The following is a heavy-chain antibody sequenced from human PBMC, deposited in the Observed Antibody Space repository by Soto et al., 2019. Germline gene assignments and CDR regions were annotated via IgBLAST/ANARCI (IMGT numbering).Heavy chain of an antibody. CDR2: TYYRSKWYN. J-gene: IGHJ4*02. D-gene: IGHD3-10*01. CDR3: ARDRMVRGVIINGLDY. V-gene: IGHV6-1*01. CDR1: GDSVSSNSAA. Sequence: PSQTLSLTCAISGDSVSSNSAAWNWIRQSPSRGLEWLGRTYYRSKWYNDYAVSVKSRITINPDTSKSQFSLQLNSVTPEGTAVYYCARDRMVRGVIINGLDYWGQGTLVTVSS.